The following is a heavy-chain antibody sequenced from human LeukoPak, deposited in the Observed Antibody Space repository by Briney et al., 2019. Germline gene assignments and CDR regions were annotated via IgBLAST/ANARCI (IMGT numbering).Heavy chain of an antibody. Sequence: PSETLSLTCTVSGYSISSGYFWGWIRQPPGKGLEWIGSFYHSGITYYNPSLKSRVTISVEMSKNQFSLKLSSVTAADTAVYYCASHLGDDSSGYYFDYWGQGTLVTVSS. J-gene: IGHJ4*02. CDR3: ASHLGDDSSGYYFDY. V-gene: IGHV4-38-2*02. CDR2: FYHSGIT. D-gene: IGHD3-22*01. CDR1: GYSISSGYF.